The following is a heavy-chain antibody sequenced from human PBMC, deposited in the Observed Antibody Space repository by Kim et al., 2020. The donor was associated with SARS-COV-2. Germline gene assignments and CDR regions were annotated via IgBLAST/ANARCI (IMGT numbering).Heavy chain of an antibody. CDR2: ISGSGGST. Sequence: GGSLRLSCAASGFTFSSYAMSWVRQAPGKGLEWVSAISGSGGSTYYADSGKGRFTISSDNSKNTLYLQMNSRRAEDTAVYYCAKDRDWVAAAGRGGWFDPWGQGTLVTVSS. V-gene: IGHV3-23*01. CDR1: GFTFSSYA. CDR3: AKDRDWVAAAGRGGWFDP. D-gene: IGHD6-13*01. J-gene: IGHJ5*02.